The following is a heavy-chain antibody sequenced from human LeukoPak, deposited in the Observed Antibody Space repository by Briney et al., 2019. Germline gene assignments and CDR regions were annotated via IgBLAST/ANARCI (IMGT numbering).Heavy chain of an antibody. D-gene: IGHD2/OR15-2a*01. J-gene: IGHJ4*02. CDR3: ATSGLSRFGF. V-gene: IGHV3-30*12. CDR2: IQYDGSNK. Sequence: GGSLRLSCAASGLSFSSYGMHWVRQAPGKGLEWVAFIQYDGSNKFYADSVKGRFTISRDNSKNTLYLQMNSLRAGDTAVYYCATSGLSRFGFWGQGTLVTVSS. CDR1: GLSFSSYG.